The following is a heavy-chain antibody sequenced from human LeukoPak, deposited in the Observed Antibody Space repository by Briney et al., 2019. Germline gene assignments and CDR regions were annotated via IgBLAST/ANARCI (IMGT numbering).Heavy chain of an antibody. CDR2: ISSSGSTI. D-gene: IGHD6-13*01. CDR3: VREASGGTKGVSGTFDI. CDR1: GFTFSSYA. V-gene: IGHV3-48*04. Sequence: PGGSLRLSCAASGFTFSSYAMNWVRQAPGKGLEWVSYISSSGSTIYYADSVKGRFTISRDNAKNSLYLQMNSLRAEDTAVYHCVREASGGTKGVSGTFDIWGQGTLVTVSS. J-gene: IGHJ3*02.